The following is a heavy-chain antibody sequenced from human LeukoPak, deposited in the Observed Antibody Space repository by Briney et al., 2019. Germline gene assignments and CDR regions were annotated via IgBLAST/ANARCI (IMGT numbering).Heavy chain of an antibody. CDR2: IIPILGIA. D-gene: IGHD6-19*01. Sequence: ASVKVSCKGSGGTFSSYAISWVRQAPGQGLEWMGRIIPILGIANYAQKFQGRVTITADKSTSTAYMELSSLRSEDTAVYYCARDLGGSSGWDGPGPLPVDYWGQGTLVTVSS. V-gene: IGHV1-69*04. CDR1: GGTFSSYA. CDR3: ARDLGGSSGWDGPGPLPVDY. J-gene: IGHJ4*02.